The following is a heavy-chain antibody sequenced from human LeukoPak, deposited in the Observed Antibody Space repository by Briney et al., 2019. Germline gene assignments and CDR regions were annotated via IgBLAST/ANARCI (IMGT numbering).Heavy chain of an antibody. CDR3: VKGGRTYSRAFDI. J-gene: IGHJ3*02. Sequence: PGGSLRLSCAASGFTFSSYAMSWVRQAPGKGLEWVSAISGSDGGTYYADSVKGRFTTSRDNSKNTLSLQMNSLRADDTAIYYCVKGGRTYSRAFDIWGQGTLVTVSS. CDR2: ISGSDGGT. V-gene: IGHV3-23*01. D-gene: IGHD2-21*01. CDR1: GFTFSSYA.